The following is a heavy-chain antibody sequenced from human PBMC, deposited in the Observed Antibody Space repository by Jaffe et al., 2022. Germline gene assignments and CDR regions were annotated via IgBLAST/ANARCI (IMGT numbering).Heavy chain of an antibody. Sequence: QVQLVESGGGVVQPGGSLRLSCAASGFTFSSYGMHWVRQAPGKGLEWVAFIRYDGSNKYYADSVKGRFTISRDNSKNTLYLQMNSLRAEDTAVYYCAKSSLVVVAAMRQDAFDIWGQGTMVTVSS. CDR2: IRYDGSNK. CDR3: AKSSLVVVAAMRQDAFDI. CDR1: GFTFSSYG. V-gene: IGHV3-30*02. D-gene: IGHD2-15*01. J-gene: IGHJ3*02.